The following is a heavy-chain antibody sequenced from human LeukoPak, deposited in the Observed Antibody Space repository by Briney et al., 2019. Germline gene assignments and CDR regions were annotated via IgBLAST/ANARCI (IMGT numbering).Heavy chain of an antibody. D-gene: IGHD5-24*01. V-gene: IGHV4-39*07. Sequence: SETLSLTRSVSGDSISTISYYWAWIRQPPGKGLEWIGSVFYTGSAYYNPSLKSRLTISVDTSKNQFSLRVNSVTAADTAVYYCGRARGAYNWIDPWGQGTLVTVSS. CDR1: GDSISTISYY. CDR3: GRARGAYNWIDP. J-gene: IGHJ5*02. CDR2: VFYTGSA.